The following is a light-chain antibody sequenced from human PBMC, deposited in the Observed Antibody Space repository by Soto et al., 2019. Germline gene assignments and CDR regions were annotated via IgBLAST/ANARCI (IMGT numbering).Light chain of an antibody. Sequence: EIVMTQSPATLSVSPGERVTLSCRASQSVGNNLAWYQQKTGQVPRLLIHGASTRATGIPARFSGSGSGTEFTLTISSLEPEDFAVYYCQQRSNWPYTFGQGTKVDIK. V-gene: IGKV3-15*01. J-gene: IGKJ2*01. CDR3: QQRSNWPYT. CDR2: GAS. CDR1: QSVGNN.